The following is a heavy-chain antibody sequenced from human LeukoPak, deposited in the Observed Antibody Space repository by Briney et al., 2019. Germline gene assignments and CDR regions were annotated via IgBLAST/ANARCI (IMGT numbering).Heavy chain of an antibody. J-gene: IGHJ3*02. CDR3: ARDIGDGYNFGAFDI. CDR1: GFTFSSYS. V-gene: IGHV3-21*01. CDR2: ISSSSSYI. Sequence: GGSLRLSCAASGFTFSSYSMNWVRQAPGKGLEWVSSISSSSSYIYYADSVKVRFTISRDNAKNSLYLQMNSPRAEDTAVYYCARDIGDGYNFGAFDIWGQGTMVTVSS. D-gene: IGHD5-24*01.